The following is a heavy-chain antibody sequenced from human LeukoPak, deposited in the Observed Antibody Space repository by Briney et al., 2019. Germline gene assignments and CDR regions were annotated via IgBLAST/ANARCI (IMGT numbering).Heavy chain of an antibody. D-gene: IGHD2-2*01. V-gene: IGHV3-23*01. CDR1: GFTFEASA. CDR2: ISGSGGST. J-gene: IGHJ4*02. Sequence: GGSLRLSCAASGFTFEASAMSWVRQAPGKGLEWVSAISGSGGSTYYADSVKGRLTISRDNSKNTLYLQMNSLRAEDTAVYYCAVVVPAASLLYWGQGTLVTVSS. CDR3: AVVVPAASLLY.